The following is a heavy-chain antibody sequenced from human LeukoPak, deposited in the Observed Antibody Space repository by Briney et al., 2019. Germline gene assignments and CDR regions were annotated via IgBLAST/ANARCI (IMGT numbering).Heavy chain of an antibody. D-gene: IGHD3-3*01. CDR2: ISGSGGST. V-gene: IGHV3-23*01. J-gene: IGHJ5*02. Sequence: GGSLRLSCAASGFTFSSYAMSWVRQAPGKGLEWVSAISGSGGSTYYAASVKGRFTISRDNSKNTLYLQMNRLRAEDTAVYYCAKVAASIFGVVIPINWFDPWGQGTLVTVSS. CDR1: GFTFSSYA. CDR3: AKVAASIFGVVIPINWFDP.